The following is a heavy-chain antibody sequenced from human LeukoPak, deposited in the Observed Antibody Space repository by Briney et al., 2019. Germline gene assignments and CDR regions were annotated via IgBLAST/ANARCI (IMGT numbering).Heavy chain of an antibody. CDR1: GFTFSGYS. CDR2: ISYDGSNK. J-gene: IGHJ4*02. D-gene: IGHD6-13*01. CDR3: AKPDEYSSSWYVSYDY. V-gene: IGHV3-30*18. Sequence: GGSLRLSCTASGFTFSGYSMNWIRQAPGKGLEWVAVISYDGSNKYYADSVKGRFTISRDNSKNTLYLQMNSLRAEDTAVYYCAKPDEYSSSWYVSYDYWGQGTLVTVSS.